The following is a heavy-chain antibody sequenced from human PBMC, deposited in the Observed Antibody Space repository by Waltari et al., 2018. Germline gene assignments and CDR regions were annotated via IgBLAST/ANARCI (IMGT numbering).Heavy chain of an antibody. CDR3: ARPRIVGATDAFDI. J-gene: IGHJ3*02. D-gene: IGHD1-26*01. V-gene: IGHV3-33*01. Sequence: QVQLVESGGGVVQPGRSLRLSCAASGFTFSRYGMHWVRQAPVKGLEWVAVIWYDGSNKYYADSVKGRFTISRDNSKNTLYLQMNSLRAEDTAVYYCARPRIVGATDAFDIWGQGTMVTVSS. CDR1: GFTFSRYG. CDR2: IWYDGSNK.